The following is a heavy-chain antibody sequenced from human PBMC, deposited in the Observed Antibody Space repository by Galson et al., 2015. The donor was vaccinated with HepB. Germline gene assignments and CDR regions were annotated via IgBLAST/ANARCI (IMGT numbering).Heavy chain of an antibody. J-gene: IGHJ4*02. CDR3: ARTRFSIPTSPVDY. CDR1: GFAFSNYA. D-gene: IGHD2-21*01. V-gene: IGHV3-21*01. CDR2: ISNAGNYI. Sequence: SLRLSCAASGFAFSNYAMNWVRQAPGKGLEWVASISNAGNYIDYADSVRGRFTISRDNAKNSVFLQMKSLSAEDTAVYYCARTRFSIPTSPVDYWGQGTLVIVSS.